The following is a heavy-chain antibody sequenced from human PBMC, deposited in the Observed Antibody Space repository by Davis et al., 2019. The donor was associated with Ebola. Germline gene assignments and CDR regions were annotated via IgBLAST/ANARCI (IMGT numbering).Heavy chain of an antibody. CDR1: GYTFTNYD. CDR2: LIPNSGDT. J-gene: IGHJ3*02. D-gene: IGHD5-12*01. Sequence: AASVKVSCKASGYTFTNYDINWVRQAAGQGLEWMGRLIPNSGDTVYAQKFQGRVTVTRNTSISTAYLELSSLRSEDTALYYCTTPGGQDSGYDVFDIWGQGTMVTVSS. V-gene: IGHV1-8*01. CDR3: TTPGGQDSGYDVFDI.